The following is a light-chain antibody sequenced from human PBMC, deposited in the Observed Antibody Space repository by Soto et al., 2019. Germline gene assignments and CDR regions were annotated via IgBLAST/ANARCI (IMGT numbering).Light chain of an antibody. V-gene: IGKV1-5*03. Sequence: DIQMTQSPTTLSVSVGDRVTITCRASQSIDGYLAWYQQKPGKAPNLLIYKTSSLESGVPSRFSGSGSGTEFTLTISRLQPDDVATYYCQQNYSHSTFGQGTKVEIK. J-gene: IGKJ1*01. CDR1: QSIDGY. CDR3: QQNYSHST. CDR2: KTS.